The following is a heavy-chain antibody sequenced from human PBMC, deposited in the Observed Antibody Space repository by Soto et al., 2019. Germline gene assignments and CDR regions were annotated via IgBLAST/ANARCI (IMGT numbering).Heavy chain of an antibody. CDR3: ASGQPLYYDYMDV. CDR2: IIPILGIA. V-gene: IGHV1-69*02. J-gene: IGHJ6*03. CDR1: GGTFSRYT. Sequence: QVQLVHSGAEVKKPGSSVKVSCKASGGTFSRYTISWVRQAPGQGLEWMGRIIPILGIANYAQKFQGRVTITADKSTSTAYMELSSLRSEDTAVYYCASGQPLYYDYMDVWGKGTTVTVSS.